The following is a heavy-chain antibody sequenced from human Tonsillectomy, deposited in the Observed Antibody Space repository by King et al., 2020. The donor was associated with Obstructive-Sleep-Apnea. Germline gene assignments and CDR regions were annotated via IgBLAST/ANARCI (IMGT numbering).Heavy chain of an antibody. CDR2: IYSGGST. J-gene: IGHJ4*02. V-gene: IGHV3-66*01. CDR1: GFTVSSNY. Sequence: QLVQSGGGLVQPGGSLRLSCAASGFTVSSNYMNWVRQAPGKGLEWVSIIYSGGSTYSADSVKGRFTISRDSAKNTLFLQMNSLRAEDTAVYYCARGPDYGIDYWGQGTLVTVSS. D-gene: IGHD4-17*01. CDR3: ARGPDYGIDY.